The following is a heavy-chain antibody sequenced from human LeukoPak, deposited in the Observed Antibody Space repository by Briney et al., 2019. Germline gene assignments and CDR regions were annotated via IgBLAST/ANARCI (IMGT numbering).Heavy chain of an antibody. CDR2: ISSSSSYI. CDR3: ARVAYDFWSGTDYWFDP. D-gene: IGHD3-3*01. J-gene: IGHJ5*02. Sequence: GGSLRLSCAASGFTFSSYSMNWVRQAPGKGLEWVSSISSSSSYIYYADSVKGRFTISRDNAKNSLYLQMNSLRAEDTAVYYCARVAYDFWSGTDYWFDPWGQGTLVTVSP. V-gene: IGHV3-21*01. CDR1: GFTFSSYS.